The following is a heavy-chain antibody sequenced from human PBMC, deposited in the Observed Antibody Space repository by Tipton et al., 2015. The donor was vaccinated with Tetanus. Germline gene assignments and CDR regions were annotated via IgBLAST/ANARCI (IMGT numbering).Heavy chain of an antibody. CDR1: GFSVSSNY. D-gene: IGHD3-16*01. CDR2: IYSGGST. J-gene: IGHJ5*02. V-gene: IGHV3-66*01. Sequence: SLRLSCVASGFSVSSNYLSWVRQAPGKGLEWVSVIYSGGSTKYGDSAKGRFIVSRDNSKNKVHLQMNSLRAEDTAVYYCAGYLALGGEHRFDPWGQGTLVTVSS. CDR3: AGYLALGGEHRFDP.